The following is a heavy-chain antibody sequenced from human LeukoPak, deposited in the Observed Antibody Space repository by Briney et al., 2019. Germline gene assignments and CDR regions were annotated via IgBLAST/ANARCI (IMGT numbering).Heavy chain of an antibody. CDR3: ARTDGSGWYGGFDY. D-gene: IGHD6-19*01. Sequence: AAVKVSCKASGYTFTSYAMHWVRQPPAQRLEWVGWINAANGNTKYSQKFQGRVTITRDTYASTAYMELSSLSSEDTGVYYCARTDGSGWYGGFDYWGQGTLVTVSS. CDR1: GYTFTSYA. CDR2: INAANGNT. J-gene: IGHJ4*02. V-gene: IGHV1-3*01.